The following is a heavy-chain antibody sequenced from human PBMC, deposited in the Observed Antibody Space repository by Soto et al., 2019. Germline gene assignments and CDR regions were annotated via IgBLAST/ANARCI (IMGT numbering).Heavy chain of an antibody. V-gene: IGHV4-30-4*01. CDR2: IYYSGST. CDR3: ARGRRGVRFLEWLSGNWFDP. J-gene: IGHJ5*02. Sequence: SETLSLTCTVSGGSISSGDYYWSWIRQPPGKGLEWIGYIYYSGSTYYNPSLKSRVTISVDTSKNQFSLKLSSVTAADTAVYYCARGRRGVRFLEWLSGNWFDPWGQGTLVTVSS. D-gene: IGHD3-3*01. CDR1: GGSISSGDYY.